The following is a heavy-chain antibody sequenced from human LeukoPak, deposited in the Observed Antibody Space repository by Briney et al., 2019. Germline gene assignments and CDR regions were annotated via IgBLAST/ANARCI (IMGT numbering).Heavy chain of an antibody. CDR1: EFTFSYYS. J-gene: IGHJ4*02. CDR2: ISSSSDYI. D-gene: IGHD2-21*02. Sequence: GGSLRLSCAASEFTFSYYSMNWVRQAPGKGLEWVSSISSSSDYIYYADSVKGRFTISRDNAKNSLFLQMNSLRSEDTAVYYCARVRWGVAYCGGDCYPNWGQGTLVTVSS. CDR3: ARVRWGVAYCGGDCYPN. V-gene: IGHV3-21*04.